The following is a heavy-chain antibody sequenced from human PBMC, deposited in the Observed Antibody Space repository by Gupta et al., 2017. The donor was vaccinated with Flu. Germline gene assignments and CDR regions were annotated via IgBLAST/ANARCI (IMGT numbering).Heavy chain of an antibody. CDR3: AKSIPSWYFDL. J-gene: IGHJ2*01. CDR1: GFTFSTND. CDR2: INGNGGNT. V-gene: IGHV3-23*01. D-gene: IGHD2-21*01. Sequence: EVQLLESGGGLEQPGGSLRLSCAASGFTFSTNDMTWIRQAPGKGLEWVSSINGNGGNTYADSVKGRFTISRDNSRNTLFLQMNSLRAEDTAIYYCAKSIPSWYFDLWGRGTLVTGSS.